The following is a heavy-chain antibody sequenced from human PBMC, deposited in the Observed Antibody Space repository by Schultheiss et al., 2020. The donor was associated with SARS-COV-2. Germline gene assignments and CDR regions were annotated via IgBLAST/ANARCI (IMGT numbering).Heavy chain of an antibody. CDR1: GFTFSSYG. J-gene: IGHJ5*02. CDR3: ARDRRYYGWFDP. V-gene: IGHV3-33*01. D-gene: IGHD2/OR15-2a*01. CDR2: IWYDGSNK. Sequence: SCAASGFTFSSYGMHWVRQAPGKGLEWVAVIWYDGSNKYYADSVKGRFTISRDNSKNTLYLQMNSLRAEDTAVYYCARDRRYYGWFDPWGQGTLVTVSS.